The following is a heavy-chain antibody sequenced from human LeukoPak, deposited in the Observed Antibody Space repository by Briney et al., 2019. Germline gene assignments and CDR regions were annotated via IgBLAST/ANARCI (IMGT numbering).Heavy chain of an antibody. V-gene: IGHV3-30-3*01. CDR1: RFTFSSYA. J-gene: IGHJ4*02. CDR2: ISYDGSNK. CDR3: ARDHSFRCSGGSCYRDGG. D-gene: IGHD2-15*01. Sequence: GGSLRLSCATSRFTFSSYAVSWVRQAPGKGLEWVAVISYDGSNKYYADSVKGRFTISRDNSKNTLYLQMNSLRAEDTAVYYCARDHSFRCSGGSCYRDGGWGQGTLVTVSS.